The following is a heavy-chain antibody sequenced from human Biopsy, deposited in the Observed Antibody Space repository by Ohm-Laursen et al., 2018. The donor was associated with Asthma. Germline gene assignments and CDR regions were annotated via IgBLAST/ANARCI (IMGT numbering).Heavy chain of an antibody. CDR1: GYTFSNYA. CDR2: ISGYNGDT. V-gene: IGHV1-18*04. D-gene: IGHD2-15*01. Sequence: SSVKVSCKASGYTFSNYAISWVRQAPGQGLEWMGWISGYNGDTKFAQNVKGRQSLTTDTSTSTAYMELRSLTSDDTAVYYCVRDKVVVVPGSKGPTDWFDPWGQGTLVTVSS. J-gene: IGHJ5*02. CDR3: VRDKVVVVPGSKGPTDWFDP.